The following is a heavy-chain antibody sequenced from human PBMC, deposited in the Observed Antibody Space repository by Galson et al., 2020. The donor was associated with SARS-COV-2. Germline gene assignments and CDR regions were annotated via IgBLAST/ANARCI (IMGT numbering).Heavy chain of an antibody. D-gene: IGHD6-6*01. CDR1: GFTFNTYG. J-gene: IGHJ6*03. Sequence: GESLKISCAASGFTFNTYGMSWVRQAPGKGLEWVSGIGSRGGNTYYADSVKGRFTITRDNSRSTVYLQMNSLRAEDMAVYYCAKSYSSTSYYFYYMDDWGKGTTVTVSS. CDR3: AKSYSSTSYYFYYMDD. V-gene: IGHV3-23*01. CDR2: IGSRGGNT.